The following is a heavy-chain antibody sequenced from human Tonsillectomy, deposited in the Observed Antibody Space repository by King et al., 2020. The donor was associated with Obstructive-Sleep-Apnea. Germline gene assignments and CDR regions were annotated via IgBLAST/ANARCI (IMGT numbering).Heavy chain of an antibody. J-gene: IGHJ4*02. D-gene: IGHD5-12*01. CDR2: IHSDGGT. V-gene: IGHV3-53*04. CDR1: ESKVSTNY. Sequence: VQLVESGGGLVQPGGSLRLACAASESKVSTNYMAWVRQAPGKGLEWVSSIHSDGGTYYANSVRGRFTISTHNSNNTLFLQMDSLRPEDTAVYYCAREGYSGYDGFDYWGQGTQVTVSS. CDR3: AREGYSGYDGFDY.